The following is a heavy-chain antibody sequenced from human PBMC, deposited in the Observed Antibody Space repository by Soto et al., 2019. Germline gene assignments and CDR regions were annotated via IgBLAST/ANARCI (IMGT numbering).Heavy chain of an antibody. J-gene: IGHJ4*02. D-gene: IGHD6-19*01. CDR3: ARLDSSGWYFDY. V-gene: IGHV5-10-1*01. CDR1: GYSFTSYW. CDR2: IDPSDSYT. Sequence: PGESLKISCKGSGYSFTSYWITWGRQMPGKGLEWMGRIDPSDSYTNYSPSFQGHVTISADKSISTAYLQWSSLKVSDTAIYYCARLDSSGWYFDYWGQGTLVTVSS.